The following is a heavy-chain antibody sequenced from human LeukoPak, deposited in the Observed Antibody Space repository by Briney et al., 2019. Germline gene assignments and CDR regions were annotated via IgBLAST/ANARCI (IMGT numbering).Heavy chain of an antibody. CDR2: ISAYNGNT. V-gene: IGHV1-18*01. D-gene: IGHD1-26*01. Sequence: GASVKVSCKASGYTFTSYGISWVRQAPGQGLEWMGWISAYNGNTNYAQKFQGRVTMTRDTSTSTVYMELSSLRSEDTAVYYCAQYSGSYFDYWGQGTLVTVSS. CDR1: GYTFTSYG. CDR3: AQYSGSYFDY. J-gene: IGHJ4*02.